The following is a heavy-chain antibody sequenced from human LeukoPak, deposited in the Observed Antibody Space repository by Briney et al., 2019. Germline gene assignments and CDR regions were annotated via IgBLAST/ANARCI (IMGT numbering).Heavy chain of an antibody. Sequence: GGSLRLSCAASGFTLSSYWMHWVRQAPGKGLVWVSRFYGDASSASYTDSVKGRFTISGDNAKNTLYLQMDSLRAEDTAVYYCASSSNPWYGGFDYWGKGTLVTVAS. CDR1: GFTLSSYW. V-gene: IGHV3-74*01. CDR2: FYGDASSA. CDR3: ASSSNPWYGGFDY. D-gene: IGHD6-13*01. J-gene: IGHJ4*02.